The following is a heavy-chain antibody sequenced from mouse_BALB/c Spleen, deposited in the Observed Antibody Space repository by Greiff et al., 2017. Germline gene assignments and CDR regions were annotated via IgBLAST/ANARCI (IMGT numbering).Heavy chain of an antibody. Sequence: EVQLVESGGGLVQPGGSLRLSCATSGFTFTDYYMSWVRQPPGKALEWLGFIRNKANGYTTEYSASVKGRFTISRDKSQSILYLQMNTLRAEDSAAYYCARESYCYAMDYWGQGTSVTVSS. CDR1: GFTFTDYY. V-gene: IGHV7-3*02. J-gene: IGHJ4*01. CDR3: ARESYCYAMDY. CDR2: IRNKANGYTT.